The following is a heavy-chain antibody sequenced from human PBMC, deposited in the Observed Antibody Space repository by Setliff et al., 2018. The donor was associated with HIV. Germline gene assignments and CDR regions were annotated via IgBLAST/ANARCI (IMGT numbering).Heavy chain of an antibody. J-gene: IGHJ3*02. Sequence: ASVKVSCKASGYTFTAYGITWVRQAPGQGLEWMGWMSAYSGDTKYAQKIQGRVNMTRDTYTDTAYVELRSLRFDDTALYYCVRGYYYDKTGYGTFDIWGQGTVVTVSS. CDR3: VRGYYYDKTGYGTFDI. CDR1: GYTFTAYG. CDR2: MSAYSGDT. V-gene: IGHV1-18*04. D-gene: IGHD3-22*01.